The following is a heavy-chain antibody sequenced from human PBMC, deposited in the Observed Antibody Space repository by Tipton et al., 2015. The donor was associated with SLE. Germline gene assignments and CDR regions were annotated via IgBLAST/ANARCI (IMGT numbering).Heavy chain of an antibody. J-gene: IGHJ5*02. CDR3: ARGTYSRRVRGNWYDP. D-gene: IGHD2-21*01. V-gene: IGHV1-8*01. CDR1: GYTFTNYD. Sequence: QLVQSGAEVKRPGASVKVSCRTSGYTFTNYDINWVRQAPGQGLEWMGWMNPYSGNAGSAQKFQGRVTMTRNTSISTAYMELNSLTSEDTAIYYCARGTYSRRVRGNWYDPWGQGTLVTVSS. CDR2: MNPYSGNA.